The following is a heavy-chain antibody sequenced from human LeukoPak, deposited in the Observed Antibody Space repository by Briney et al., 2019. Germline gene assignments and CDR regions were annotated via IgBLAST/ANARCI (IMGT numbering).Heavy chain of an antibody. CDR1: GFMFSSYA. V-gene: IGHV3-30*18. J-gene: IGHJ4*02. D-gene: IGHD3-22*01. CDR3: AKGPGRGDYDSSGRIDY. Sequence: GGSLRLSCAASGFMFSSYAMTWVRQAPGKGLEWVAVISYDGSNKYYADSVKGRFTISRDNSKNTLYLQMNSLRAEDTAVYYCAKGPGRGDYDSSGRIDYWGQGTLVTVSS. CDR2: ISYDGSNK.